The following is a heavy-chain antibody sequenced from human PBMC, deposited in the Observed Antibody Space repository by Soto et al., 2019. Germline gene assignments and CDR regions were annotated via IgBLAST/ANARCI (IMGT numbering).Heavy chain of an antibody. CDR3: ARVEKAARPEGDYYYYGMDV. CDR2: INHSGST. Sequence: SETLSLTCAVYGGSFSGYYWSWIRQPPGKGLEWIGEINHSGSTNYNPSLKSRVTISVDTSKNQFSLKLSSVTAADTAVYYCARVEKAARPEGDYYYYGMDVWGQGTTVTVSS. V-gene: IGHV4-34*01. J-gene: IGHJ6*02. CDR1: GGSFSGYY. D-gene: IGHD6-6*01.